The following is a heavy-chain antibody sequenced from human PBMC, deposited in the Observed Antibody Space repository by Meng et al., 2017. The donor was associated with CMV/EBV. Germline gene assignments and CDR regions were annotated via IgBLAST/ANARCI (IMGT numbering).Heavy chain of an antibody. CDR2: IYWNDDK. CDR1: GFSLSTSGVG. J-gene: IGHJ3*02. Sequence: SGPTLVKPTQTLTLTCTFSGFSLSTSGVGVGWIRQPPGKALEWLALIYWNDDKRYSPSLKSRLTITKDTSKNQVVLTMTNMDPVDTATYYCAHRRGVSWSGCAPDAFDIWGQGTMVTVSS. D-gene: IGHD3-3*01. V-gene: IGHV2-5*01. CDR3: AHRRGVSWSGCAPDAFDI.